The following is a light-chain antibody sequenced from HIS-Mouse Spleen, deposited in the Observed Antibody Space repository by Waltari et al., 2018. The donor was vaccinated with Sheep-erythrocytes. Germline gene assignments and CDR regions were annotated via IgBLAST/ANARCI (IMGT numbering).Light chain of an antibody. Sequence: EIVLTQSPATLSLSPGERATLSCRASQSVSSYLAWYQQKPGQAPRLLIYDASNRATGIPARFSGSGSGTDFTLTISSLEPEDFAVYYCQXXXXXGGTXVEIK. CDR1: QSVSSY. J-gene: IGKJ4*01. CDR3: QXXX. CDR2: DAS. V-gene: IGKV3-11*01.